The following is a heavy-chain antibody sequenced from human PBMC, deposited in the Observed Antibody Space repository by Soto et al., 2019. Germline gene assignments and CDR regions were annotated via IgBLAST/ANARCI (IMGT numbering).Heavy chain of an antibody. CDR1: GYTFTRYG. V-gene: IGHV1-18*01. CDR3: ARDLKDKGYSYGSGWFAP. CDR2: ISAYNGNT. Sequence: ASVNVSCKASGYTFTRYGISWVRQAPGQGREWMGWISAYNGNTNYAQKLQGRVTMTTDTSTSTAYMEKRRLRYDDTAVYYCARDLKDKGYSYGSGWFAPWGKGTLVTVS. D-gene: IGHD5-18*01. J-gene: IGHJ5*02.